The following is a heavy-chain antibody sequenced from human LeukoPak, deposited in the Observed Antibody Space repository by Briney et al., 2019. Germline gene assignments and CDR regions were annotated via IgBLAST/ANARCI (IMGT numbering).Heavy chain of an antibody. CDR2: INAGNGNT. V-gene: IGHV1-3*01. J-gene: IGHJ4*02. D-gene: IGHD6-19*01. CDR3: ARAVGVAVAGTGY. CDR1: GYTFTSYA. Sequence: ASVNVSCKASGYTFTSYAMHWVRQAPGQRLEWMGWINAGNGNTKYSQKFQGRVTITRDTSASTAYMELSSLRSEDTAVYYCARAVGVAVAGTGYWGQGTLVTVSS.